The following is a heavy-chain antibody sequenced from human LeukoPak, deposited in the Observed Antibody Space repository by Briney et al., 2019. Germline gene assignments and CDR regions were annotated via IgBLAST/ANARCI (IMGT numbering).Heavy chain of an antibody. J-gene: IGHJ4*02. CDR2: ISDGGSTT. D-gene: IGHD3-22*01. CDR3: AKTYYYDSSGYPTNFDY. CDR1: GFTFSSYW. Sequence: GGSLRLSCAASGFTFSSYWMHWVRQAPGKGLVWVSRISDGGSTTTYADSVKGRFTISRDNAKNTLYLQMNGLRAEDTAVYYCAKTYYYDSSGYPTNFDYWGQGTLVTVSS. V-gene: IGHV3-74*01.